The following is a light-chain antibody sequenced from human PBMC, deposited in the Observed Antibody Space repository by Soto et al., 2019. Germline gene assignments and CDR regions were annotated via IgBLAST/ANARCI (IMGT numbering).Light chain of an antibody. CDR3: QSYDPTLRPSL. CDR2: GNS. CDR1: SSNIGAGFD. V-gene: IGLV1-40*01. Sequence: QSVLTQPPSVSGAPGQRVTISCTGSSSNIGAGFDVHWYHQIAGTAPKLLIYGNSNRPSGVPDRFSGSKSGTSASLAINGLQADDEADYYCQSYDPTLRPSLFGGGTQLTVL. J-gene: IGLJ2*01.